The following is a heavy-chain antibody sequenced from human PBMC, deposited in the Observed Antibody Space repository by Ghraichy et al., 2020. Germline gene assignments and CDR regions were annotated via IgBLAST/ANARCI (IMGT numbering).Heavy chain of an antibody. CDR3: ARDGGGYSSSWDSFDY. CDR2: IYSGGST. CDR1: GFTVSSNY. D-gene: IGHD6-13*01. Sequence: GESLNISCAASGFTVSSNYMSWVRQAPGKGLEWVSVIYSGGSTYYADSVKGRFTISRHNSKNTLYLQMNSLRAEDTAVYYCARDGGGYSSSWDSFDYWGQGTLVTVSS. J-gene: IGHJ4*02. V-gene: IGHV3-53*04.